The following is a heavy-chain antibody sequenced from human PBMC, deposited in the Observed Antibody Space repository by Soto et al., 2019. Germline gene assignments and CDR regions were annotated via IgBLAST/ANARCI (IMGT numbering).Heavy chain of an antibody. CDR2: IYYSGCT. J-gene: IGHJ5*02. D-gene: IGHD2-15*01. CDR3: ARGLWLGYCSGGSCYNWFDP. V-gene: IGHV4-59*01. CDR1: GGSISSYY. Sequence: QVQLQESGPGLVKPSETLSLTCTVSGGSISSYYWSWIRQPPGKGLEWSGYIYYSGCTNYNPSLKSRVTRSVDTSKNQFSLKLSSVTAADTAAYYCARGLWLGYCSGGSCYNWFDPWGQGTLVTVSS.